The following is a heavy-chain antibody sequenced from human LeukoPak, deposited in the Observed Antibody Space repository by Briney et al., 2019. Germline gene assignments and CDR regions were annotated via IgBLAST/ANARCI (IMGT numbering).Heavy chain of an antibody. CDR1: GYTFTSYG. J-gene: IGHJ6*02. CDR3: ARDCSSTSCYWTNYYYYYGMDV. CDR2: ISAYNGNT. D-gene: IGHD2-2*01. Sequence: GASVKVSCKASGYTFTSYGISWVRQAPGQGLEWMGGISAYNGNTNYAQKLQGRVTMTTDTSTSTAYMELRSLRSDDTAVYYCARDCSSTSCYWTNYYYYYGMDVWGQGTTVTVSS. V-gene: IGHV1-18*01.